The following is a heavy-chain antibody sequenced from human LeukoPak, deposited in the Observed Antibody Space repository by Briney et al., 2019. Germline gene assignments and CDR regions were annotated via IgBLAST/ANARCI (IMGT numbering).Heavy chain of an antibody. CDR1: GGSISSGSYY. J-gene: IGHJ3*02. Sequence: PSETLSLTCIVSGGSISSGSYYWSWIRQPAGKGLEWIGRIYTSGSTNYNPSLKSRVTISVDTSKNQFSLKLSSVTAADTAVYYCARVLLWFGEGGTDAFDIWGQGTMVTVSS. D-gene: IGHD3-10*01. CDR2: IYTSGST. V-gene: IGHV4-61*02. CDR3: ARVLLWFGEGGTDAFDI.